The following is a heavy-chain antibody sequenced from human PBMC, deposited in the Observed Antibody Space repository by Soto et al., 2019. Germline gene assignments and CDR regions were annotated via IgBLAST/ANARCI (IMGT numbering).Heavy chain of an antibody. CDR1: GGSISSSSYY. Sequence: SETLSLTCTVSGGSISSSSYYWGWIRQPPGKGLEWIGSIYYSGSTYYNPSLKSRVTISVDTSKNQFSLKLSSVTAADTAVYYCATSGDILTGEIDYWGQGTLVTVSS. CDR2: IYYSGST. CDR3: ATSGDILTGEIDY. J-gene: IGHJ4*02. D-gene: IGHD3-9*01. V-gene: IGHV4-39*01.